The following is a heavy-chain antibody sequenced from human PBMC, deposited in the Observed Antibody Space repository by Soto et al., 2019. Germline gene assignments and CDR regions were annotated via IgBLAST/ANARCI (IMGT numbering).Heavy chain of an antibody. CDR2: INSDSSSI. D-gene: IGHD3-22*01. Sequence: PGGSLRLSCAASGFMFSVYTMNRVRQAPGKGLEWISSINSDSSSIYHADSVKGRFTISRDNAKNSVDLQMNSLRDEDTAVYYCARSYYHDSSAYYYDYWRQGALVTVSS. CDR3: ARSYYHDSSAYYYDY. J-gene: IGHJ4*02. CDR1: GFMFSVYT. V-gene: IGHV3-48*02.